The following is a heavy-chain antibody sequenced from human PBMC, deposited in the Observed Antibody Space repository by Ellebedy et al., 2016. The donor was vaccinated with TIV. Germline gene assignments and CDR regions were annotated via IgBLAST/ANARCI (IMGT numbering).Heavy chain of an antibody. Sequence: AASVKVSCKTSGGTFSSYAISWVRQAPGQGLEWMGNIIPIFDTANYAQNFQGRLTITADESTNTAYMELSSLKSDDTAVYFCARDIAWGQGTLVTVSS. CDR2: IIPIFDTA. D-gene: IGHD3-16*02. CDR3: ARDIA. V-gene: IGHV1-69*13. J-gene: IGHJ5*02. CDR1: GGTFSSYA.